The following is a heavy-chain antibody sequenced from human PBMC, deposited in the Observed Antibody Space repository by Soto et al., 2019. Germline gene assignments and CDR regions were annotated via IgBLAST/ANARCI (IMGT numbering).Heavy chain of an antibody. Sequence: SETLSLTCTVSGGSMRNYFWTWVRQPPGKGLEWIGYIHYSGTTSFFPSYNPSLRSRVTISEDTSKNQFSLKLLSVTTADTAVYFCAAGEASSRNLAPYYLGFWGQGTLVTVSS. J-gene: IGHJ4*02. V-gene: IGHV4-59*01. CDR2: IHYSGTT. CDR3: AAGEASSRNLAPYYLGF. D-gene: IGHD6-13*01. CDR1: GGSMRNYF.